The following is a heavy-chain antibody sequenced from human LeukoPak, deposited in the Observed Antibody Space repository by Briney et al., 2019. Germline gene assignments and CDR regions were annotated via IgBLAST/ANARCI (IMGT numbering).Heavy chain of an antibody. CDR1: GDSMRSYY. J-gene: IGHJ4*02. Sequence: SETLSLTCTVSGDSMRSYYWNWIRQPAGKGLEWIGRIYTTGNTNYNPSLKTRITMSVDTSKNQFSLKLSSVTAADTAVYYCARGAAVGYYDSSGYYYYWGQGTLVTVSS. D-gene: IGHD3-22*01. CDR2: IYTTGNT. V-gene: IGHV4-4*07. CDR3: ARGAAVGYYDSSGYYYY.